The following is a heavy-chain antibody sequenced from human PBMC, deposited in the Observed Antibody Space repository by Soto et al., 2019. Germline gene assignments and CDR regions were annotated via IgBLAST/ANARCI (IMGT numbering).Heavy chain of an antibody. Sequence: ETLSLTCTVSGGSVSSGSYYWSWIRQPPGKGLEWIGYIYYSGSTNYNPSLKSRVTISVDTSKNQFSLKLSSVTAADTAVYYCARVFLGITMIVVVITLGGFDYWGQGTLVTVSS. CDR3: ARVFLGITMIVVVITLGGFDY. CDR2: IYYSGST. CDR1: GGSVSSGSYY. J-gene: IGHJ4*02. V-gene: IGHV4-61*01. D-gene: IGHD3-22*01.